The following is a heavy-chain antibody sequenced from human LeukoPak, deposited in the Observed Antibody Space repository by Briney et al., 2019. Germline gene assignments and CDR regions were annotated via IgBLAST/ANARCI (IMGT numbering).Heavy chain of an antibody. CDR3: ARDTYSSSGIDY. V-gene: IGHV3-23*01. CDR2: ISGSGGSI. Sequence: PGGSLRLSCAASGFTFINYGMTWVRQAPGKGLEWFSAISGSGGSIYYADSVKGRFTISRDNAKSSLYLQMNSLRAEDTAVYYCARDTYSSSGIDYWGQGTLVTVSS. J-gene: IGHJ4*02. CDR1: GFTFINYG. D-gene: IGHD6-6*01.